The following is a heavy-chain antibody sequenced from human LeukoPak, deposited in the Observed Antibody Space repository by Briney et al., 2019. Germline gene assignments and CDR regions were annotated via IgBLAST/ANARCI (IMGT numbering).Heavy chain of an antibody. J-gene: IGHJ4*02. V-gene: IGHV3-74*01. CDR3: ARHSIGSSFNY. CDR2: INSDGSST. CDR1: GFTFSSYW. Sequence: GGSLRLSCAASGFTFSSYWMHWVRQAPGKGLVWVSRINSDGSSTSYADSVKGRFTISRDNAKNTLYLQMNSLRAEDTAVYYCARHSIGSSFNYWGQGTLVTVSS. D-gene: IGHD6-25*01.